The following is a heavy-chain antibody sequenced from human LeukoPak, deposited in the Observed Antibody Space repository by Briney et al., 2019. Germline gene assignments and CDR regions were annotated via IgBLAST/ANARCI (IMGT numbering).Heavy chain of an antibody. CDR3: ARGRRCSGGSCYSVWLY. CDR1: GYTFTSYD. CDR2: MNPNSGHT. D-gene: IGHD2-15*01. J-gene: IGHJ4*02. Sequence: GASVKVSCKASGYTFTSYDIHWVRQATGQGLEWMGWMNPNSGHTGYAQKFQGRVTMTRNTSISTAYMELSSLRSEDTAVYYCARGRRCSGGSCYSVWLYWGQGTLVTVSS. V-gene: IGHV1-8*01.